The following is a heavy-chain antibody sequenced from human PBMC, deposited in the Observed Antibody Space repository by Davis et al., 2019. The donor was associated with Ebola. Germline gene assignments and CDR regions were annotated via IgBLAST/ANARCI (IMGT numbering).Heavy chain of an antibody. V-gene: IGHV3-21*01. CDR3: ARVAAARDFDY. J-gene: IGHJ4*02. CDR2: ISSSSSYI. Sequence: GGSLRLSCAVSGFTFSSYSMNWVRQAPGKGLEWVSSISSSSSYIYYADSVKGRFTISRDNAKNSLYLQMNSLRAEDTAVYCCARVAAARDFDYWGQGTLVTVSS. CDR1: GFTFSSYS. D-gene: IGHD6-13*01.